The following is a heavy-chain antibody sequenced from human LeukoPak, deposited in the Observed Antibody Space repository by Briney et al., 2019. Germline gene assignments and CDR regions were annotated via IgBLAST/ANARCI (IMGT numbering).Heavy chain of an antibody. CDR3: ARDRVTYYYDSSSNYGMDV. CDR1: GGTFSSYA. CDR2: IIPIFGTA. Sequence: GASVKVSCKASGGTFSSYAISWVRQAPGQGLEWMGGIIPIFGTANYAQKFQGRVTITADESTSTAYMELSSLRSEDTAVHYCARDRVTYYYDSSSNYGMDVWGQGTTVTVSS. D-gene: IGHD3-22*01. J-gene: IGHJ6*02. V-gene: IGHV1-69*13.